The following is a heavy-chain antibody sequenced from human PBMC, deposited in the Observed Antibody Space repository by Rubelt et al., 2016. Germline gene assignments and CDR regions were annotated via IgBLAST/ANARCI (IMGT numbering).Heavy chain of an antibody. V-gene: IGHV3-30*01. D-gene: IGHD3-3*01. J-gene: IGHJ4*02. CDR3: ARVFYDFWSGYYTGVDY. Sequence: ESVKGRFTISRDNSKNTLYLQMNSLRAEDTAVYYCARVFYDFWSGYYTGVDYWGQGTLVTVSS.